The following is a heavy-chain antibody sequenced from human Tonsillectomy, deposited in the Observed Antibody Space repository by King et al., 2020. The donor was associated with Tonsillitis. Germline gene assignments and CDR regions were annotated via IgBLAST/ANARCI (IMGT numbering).Heavy chain of an antibody. Sequence: VQLVESGAEVKKPGASVKVSCKASGYTFTSYAISWVRQAPGQGLEWMGWISAYNVNTNYAQKLPGRVTMTPDTSTSTADMELRSLRSDDTAVYYCARENYYASSGYYYYYFDYWGQGTLVTVSS. CDR1: GYTFTSYA. J-gene: IGHJ4*02. D-gene: IGHD3-22*01. CDR3: ARENYYASSGYYYYYFDY. V-gene: IGHV1-18*01. CDR2: ISAYNVNT.